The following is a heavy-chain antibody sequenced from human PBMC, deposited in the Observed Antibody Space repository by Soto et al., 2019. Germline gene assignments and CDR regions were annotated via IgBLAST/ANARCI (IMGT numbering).Heavy chain of an antibody. CDR2: RFYSGNS. CDR3: ARDVTKCDSTSCSSWFDP. Sequence: PSETLSLTCTVSGAPISSGDYFWGWIRQPPGKGLEWIGHRFYSGNSYFNPSLETRVSISIDTSKNQFSLNLTSVTAADTAVYFSARDVTKCDSTSCSSWFDPWGQGTLVTVSS. D-gene: IGHD2-2*01. J-gene: IGHJ5*01. CDR1: GAPISSGDYF. V-gene: IGHV4-30-4*01.